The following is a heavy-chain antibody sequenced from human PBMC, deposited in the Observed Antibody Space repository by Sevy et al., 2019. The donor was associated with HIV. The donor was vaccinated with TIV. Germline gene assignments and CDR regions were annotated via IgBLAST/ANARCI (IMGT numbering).Heavy chain of an antibody. CDR2: IYYSGST. V-gene: IGHV4-59*01. CDR1: GGSISSYY. Sequence: SETLSLTCTVSGGSISSYYWSWIRQPPGKGLEWIGYIYYSGSTNYNPSLKSRVTISVDTSKNQFSLKVSSVTAADTAVYYCAREGYCSSTSCFGDAFDIWGQGTMVTVSS. D-gene: IGHD2-2*01. CDR3: AREGYCSSTSCFGDAFDI. J-gene: IGHJ3*02.